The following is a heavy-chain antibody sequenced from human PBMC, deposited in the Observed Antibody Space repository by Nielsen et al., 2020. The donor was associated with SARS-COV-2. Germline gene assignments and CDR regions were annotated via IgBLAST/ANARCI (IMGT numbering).Heavy chain of an antibody. V-gene: IGHV3-23*01. Sequence: GGSLRLSCAASGFTFSSYAMSWVRQAPGKGLEWVSAISGSGGSTNYADSVKGRFTISRDNAKNSLYLQMNSLRAEDTAVYYCARERRPLVGASYYYYYMDVWGKGTTVTVSS. J-gene: IGHJ6*03. CDR3: ARERRPLVGASYYYYYMDV. CDR2: ISGSGGST. D-gene: IGHD1-26*01. CDR1: GFTFSSYA.